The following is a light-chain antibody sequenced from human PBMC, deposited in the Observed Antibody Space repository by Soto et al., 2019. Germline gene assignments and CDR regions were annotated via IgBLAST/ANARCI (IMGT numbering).Light chain of an antibody. CDR1: SSDVGGYNY. CDR2: EVT. CDR3: SSYAGSNHVV. V-gene: IGLV2-8*01. J-gene: IGLJ2*01. Sequence: QSALSQPPSASGSPGQSVTISCTGTSSDVGGYNYVSWYQQHPGKAPKLMIYEVTKRPSGVPDRFSGSKSGNTASLTVSGLQAEDDSDYYCSSYAGSNHVVFGGGTKVTVL.